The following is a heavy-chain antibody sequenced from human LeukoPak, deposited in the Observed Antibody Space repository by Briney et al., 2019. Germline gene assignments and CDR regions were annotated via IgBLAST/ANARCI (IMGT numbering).Heavy chain of an antibody. Sequence: PGASVKVSCKASGYTFTSYDINWVRQATGQGLEWMGWMNPNSGNTGYAQKFQGRVTMTRNTSISTAYMELSSLRSEDTAVYYCARAFYDILTGPTCFDIWGQGTIVTVSS. CDR3: ARAFYDILTGPTCFDI. CDR2: MNPNSGNT. CDR1: GYTFTSYD. V-gene: IGHV1-8*01. J-gene: IGHJ3*02. D-gene: IGHD3-9*01.